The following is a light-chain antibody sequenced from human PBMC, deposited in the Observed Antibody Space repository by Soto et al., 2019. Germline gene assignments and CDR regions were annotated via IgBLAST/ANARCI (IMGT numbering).Light chain of an antibody. V-gene: IGKV1-5*01. CDR2: DAS. Sequence: ESQLTQSASTQSAPVGDIGTITCRASQSISSWLAWYQQKPGKAPRLLIYDASSLGSGVPSRFSGSGPGTEFTLTISSLQPDDSATYYCQQYNSYPWTFGHATKLDI. CDR1: QSISSW. J-gene: IGKJ1*01. CDR3: QQYNSYPWT.